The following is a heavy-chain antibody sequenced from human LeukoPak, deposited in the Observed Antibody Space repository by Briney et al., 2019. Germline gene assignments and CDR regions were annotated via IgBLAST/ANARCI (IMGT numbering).Heavy chain of an antibody. V-gene: IGHV3-48*03. J-gene: IGHJ4*02. CDR1: GFAFSSYE. D-gene: IGHD6-25*01. Sequence: GGSLRLSCAASGFAFSSYEMNWVRQAPGKGLEWVSYISSSGSTIDYGDSVKGRFTISRENDKNSLYLQMNSLRAEDTAVYYCARGSGWPYWGQGTLVTVSS. CDR2: ISSSGSTI. CDR3: ARGSGWPY.